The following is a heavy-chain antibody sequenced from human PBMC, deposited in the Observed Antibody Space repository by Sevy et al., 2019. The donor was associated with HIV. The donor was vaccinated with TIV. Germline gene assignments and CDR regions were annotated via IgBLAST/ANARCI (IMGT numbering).Heavy chain of an antibody. Sequence: GGSLRLSCAASGFSFSSYDMHWVRQAPGMGLEWVAVIRYDGSNKHYGDSVKGRFTISGDNSKNALYLQMSSLRAEDTAIYYCAREKVDTSMIFVEYYGMDVWGQGTTVTVSS. V-gene: IGHV3-33*01. CDR2: IRYDGSNK. J-gene: IGHJ6*02. CDR3: AREKVDTSMIFVEYYGMDV. CDR1: GFSFSSYD. D-gene: IGHD3-3*01.